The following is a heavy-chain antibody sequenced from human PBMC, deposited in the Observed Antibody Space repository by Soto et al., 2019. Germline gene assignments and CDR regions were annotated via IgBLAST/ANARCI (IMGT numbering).Heavy chain of an antibody. CDR3: ALKGSYYYYYGMDV. CDR1: GYTFTSYD. V-gene: IGHV1-8*01. Sequence: ASVKVSCKASGYTFTSYDINWVRQATGQGLEWMGWMNPNSGNTGYAQKFQGRVTMTRNTSISTAYMELSSLRSEDTAVYYCALKGSYYYYYGMDVWGQGTTVTVSS. CDR2: MNPNSGNT. J-gene: IGHJ6*02. D-gene: IGHD1-26*01.